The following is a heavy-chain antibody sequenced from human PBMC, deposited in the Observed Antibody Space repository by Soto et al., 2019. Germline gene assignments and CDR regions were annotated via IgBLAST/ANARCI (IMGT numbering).Heavy chain of an antibody. J-gene: IGHJ4*02. CDR2: ISSTTNYI. V-gene: IGHV3-21*06. CDR1: GFTFKRYS. Sequence: GGSLKLSCAASGFTFKRYSMNWVRKAPGKGLEWVSSISSTTNYIYYGDSMKGRFTISRDNAKNSLYLEMNSLRAEDTAVYYCVRESEDLTSNFDYWGQGTLVTVSS. CDR3: VRESEDLTSNFDY.